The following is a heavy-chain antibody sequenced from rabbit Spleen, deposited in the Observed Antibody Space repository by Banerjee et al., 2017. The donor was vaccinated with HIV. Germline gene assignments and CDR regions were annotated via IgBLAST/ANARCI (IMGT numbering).Heavy chain of an antibody. CDR3: ARDTSTSFSTYGMDL. Sequence: QSLEESGGDMVKPGASLTLTCKASSFSFSDRDVMCWVRQAPGKGLEWIACINTVTGKSVYASWAKGRFIMSRTSSTTVTLQMTSLTAADTATYFCARDTSTSFSTYGMDLWGPGTLVTVS. D-gene: IGHD1-1*01. CDR1: SFSFSDRDV. V-gene: IGHV1S40*01. CDR2: INTVTGKS. J-gene: IGHJ6*01.